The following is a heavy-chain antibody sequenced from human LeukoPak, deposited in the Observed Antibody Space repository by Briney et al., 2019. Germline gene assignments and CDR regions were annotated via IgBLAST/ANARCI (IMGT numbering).Heavy chain of an antibody. CDR2: ISSSGSTI. CDR3: AELGITMIGGV. V-gene: IGHV3-48*03. J-gene: IGHJ6*04. CDR1: AFTFSSYD. Sequence: QTGGSLSLSCAAAAFTFSSYDMNWVRQATGKGLEWVSYISSSGSTIYYADSVKGRFTISRDNAKNSLYLQMNSLRAEDTAVYYCAELGITMIGGVWGKGTTVTISS. D-gene: IGHD3-10*02.